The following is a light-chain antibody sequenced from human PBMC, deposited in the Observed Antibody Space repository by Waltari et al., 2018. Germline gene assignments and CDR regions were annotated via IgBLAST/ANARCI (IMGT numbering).Light chain of an antibody. CDR1: QTIVGW. J-gene: IGKJ5*01. V-gene: IGKV1-5*03. CDR3: QQYNSYPIT. Sequence: DIQMTQSPSTLSASVGDRVTITCRASQTIVGWLAWYQQKPGKAPKLLIYQASSLESGVPPRFSGRGSGTEFTLTISSLQPDDFATYYCQQYNSYPITFGQGTRLEIK. CDR2: QAS.